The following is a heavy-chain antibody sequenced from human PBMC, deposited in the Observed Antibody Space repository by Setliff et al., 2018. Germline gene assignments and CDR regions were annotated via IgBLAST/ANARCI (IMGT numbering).Heavy chain of an antibody. Sequence: SETLSLTCTVSGGSISSSSYYWGWIRQPPGKGLEWIGSIYYSGSTYYNPSLKSRVTISVDTTKNQFSLKLSSVTAADTAVYYCASAGGYYYGSGSYYKRPFDYWGQGTLVTVSS. CDR2: IYYSGST. J-gene: IGHJ4*02. CDR3: ASAGGYYYGSGSYYKRPFDY. D-gene: IGHD3-10*01. V-gene: IGHV4-39*01. CDR1: GGSISSSSYY.